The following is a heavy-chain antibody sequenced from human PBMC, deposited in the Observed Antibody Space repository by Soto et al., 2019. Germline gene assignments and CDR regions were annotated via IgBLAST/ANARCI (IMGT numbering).Heavy chain of an antibody. CDR1: GFTFSSYA. J-gene: IGHJ4*02. CDR3: AKGAHITIFGVVITYFDY. V-gene: IGHV3-23*01. D-gene: IGHD3-3*01. CDR2: ISGSGGST. Sequence: GGSLRLSCAASGFTFSSYAMSWVRQAPGKGLEWVSAISGSGGSTYYAASLKGRFTISRDNSKNTLYLQMNSLRAEDTAVYYCAKGAHITIFGVVITYFDYWGQGTLVTVSS.